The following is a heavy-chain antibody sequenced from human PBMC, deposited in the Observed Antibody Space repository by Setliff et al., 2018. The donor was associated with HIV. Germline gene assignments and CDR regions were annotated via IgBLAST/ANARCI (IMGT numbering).Heavy chain of an antibody. D-gene: IGHD3-10*01. CDR1: GGSISSGSYY. CDR2: IHTSGST. J-gene: IGHJ4*02. V-gene: IGHV4-61*09. CDR3: ARVGYHGSGRYSFDY. Sequence: PSETLSLTCTVSGGSISSGSYYWSWIRQPAGKGLEWIGHIHTSGSTKYNPSLKSRVTISADTSKIQFSLNLSSVTAAETAVYYCARVGYHGSGRYSFDYWGQGTLVTVSS.